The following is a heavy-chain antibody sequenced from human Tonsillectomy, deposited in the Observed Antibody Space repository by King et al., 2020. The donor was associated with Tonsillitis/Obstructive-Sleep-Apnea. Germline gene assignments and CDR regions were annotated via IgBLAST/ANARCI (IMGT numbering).Heavy chain of an antibody. CDR3: AHTAPDHDAFDV. CDR1: GFSLSTTGVG. D-gene: IGHD1-14*01. V-gene: IGHV2-5*02. Sequence: TLKESGPTLVEPTQTLMLTCTFSGFSLSTTGVGVGWIRQPPGKALEWLALIYWDDDKRYSPSLKSRLTITKDTSKNQVVLTMTNMDPVDTATYYCAHTAPDHDAFDVWGQGTVVTVSS. CDR2: IYWDDDK. J-gene: IGHJ3*01.